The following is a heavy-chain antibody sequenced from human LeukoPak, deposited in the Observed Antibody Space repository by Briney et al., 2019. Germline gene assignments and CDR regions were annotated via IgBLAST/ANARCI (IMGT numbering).Heavy chain of an antibody. D-gene: IGHD3-22*01. J-gene: IGHJ5*02. CDR2: ISGSGGST. Sequence: GASLRLSCAASGFTFSSYAMSWVRQAPGKGLEWVSAISGSGGSTYYADSVKGRFTISRDNSKNTLYLQMNSLRAEDTAVYYCAKVHSSGYYYPLPWFDPWGQGTLVTVSS. CDR1: GFTFSSYA. CDR3: AKVHSSGYYYPLPWFDP. V-gene: IGHV3-23*01.